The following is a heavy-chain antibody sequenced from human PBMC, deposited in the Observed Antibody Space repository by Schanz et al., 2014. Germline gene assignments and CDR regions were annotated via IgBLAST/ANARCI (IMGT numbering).Heavy chain of an antibody. Sequence: EVQLLESGGGLVQPGGSLRLSCAASGFTFGDYAMTWVRQAPGKGLEWVSAMNESHSTIYYADSVRGRFTISRDNAENTLFLQMNSLRAEDTAVYFCAKKVPAYNPFDSWGQGTLXTVSS. J-gene: IGHJ4*02. CDR2: MNESHSTI. V-gene: IGHV3-23*01. CDR3: AKKVPAYNPFDS. CDR1: GFTFGDYA. D-gene: IGHD1-1*01.